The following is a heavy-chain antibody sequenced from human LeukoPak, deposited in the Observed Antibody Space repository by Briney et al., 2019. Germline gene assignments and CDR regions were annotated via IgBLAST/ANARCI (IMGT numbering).Heavy chain of an antibody. CDR3: ARAVSLEEQWLPGGY. CDR1: GFTFSSYS. Sequence: PGGSLRLPYAASGFTFSSYSMNWVRQAPGKGLEWVSSISSSSSYIYYADSVKGRFTISRDNAKNSLYLQMNSLRAEDTAVYYCARAVSLEEQWLPGGYWGQGTLVTVSS. J-gene: IGHJ4*02. CDR2: ISSSSSYI. V-gene: IGHV3-21*01. D-gene: IGHD6-19*01.